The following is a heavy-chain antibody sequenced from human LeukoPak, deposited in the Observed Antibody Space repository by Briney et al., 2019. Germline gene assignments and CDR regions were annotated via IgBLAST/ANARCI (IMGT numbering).Heavy chain of an antibody. J-gene: IGHJ5*02. V-gene: IGHV3-64*01. CDR1: GFTFSSYA. CDR3: ARDSVRGSTSLLNWFDP. CDR2: ISSNGGTT. D-gene: IGHD2-2*01. Sequence: GGSLRLSCAASGFTFSSYAMHWVRQAPGKGLEYVSAISSNGGTTYCANSVKGRFTISRDNSKNTLYLQMGSLGAEDMAVYYCARDSVRGSTSLLNWFDPWGQGTLVTVSS.